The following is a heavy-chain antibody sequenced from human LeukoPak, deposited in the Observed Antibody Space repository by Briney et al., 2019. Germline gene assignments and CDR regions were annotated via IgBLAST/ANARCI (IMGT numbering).Heavy chain of an antibody. CDR2: IIPIFGTA. J-gene: IGHJ3*02. Sequence: SVKASCKASGGTFSIYAISWVRQAPGQGLEWMGGIIPIFGTANYAQMFQGRVTITADESTSKAYMELSSLRSEDTAVYYCARAGLLIAFDIWGQGTMVTVSS. D-gene: IGHD3-22*01. CDR1: GGTFSIYA. CDR3: ARAGLLIAFDI. V-gene: IGHV1-69*13.